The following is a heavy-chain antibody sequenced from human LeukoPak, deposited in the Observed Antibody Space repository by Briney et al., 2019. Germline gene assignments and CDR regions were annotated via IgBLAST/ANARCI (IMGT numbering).Heavy chain of an antibody. CDR1: GYSFTSYW. CDR3: ARQGHNFFDY. J-gene: IGHJ4*02. V-gene: IGHV5-10-1*01. CDR2: IDPSDSYT. Sequence: GESLKISFKGSGYSFTSYWIGWVRQMPGKGLEWMGRIDPSDSYTNYSPSFQGHVTISADKSISTAYLQWSTLKASDTAMYYCARQGHNFFDYWGQGTLVTVSS.